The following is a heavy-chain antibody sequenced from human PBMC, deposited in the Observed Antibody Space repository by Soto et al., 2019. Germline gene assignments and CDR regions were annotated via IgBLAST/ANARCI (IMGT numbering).Heavy chain of an antibody. D-gene: IGHD2-21*01. J-gene: IGHJ6*02. CDR2: ISGSGGST. CDR1: GFTFSSYA. Sequence: GGSLRLSCAASGFTFSSYAMSWVRQAPGKGLEWVSAISGSGGSTYYADSVKGRFTISRDNSKNTLYLQMNSLRAEDTAVYYCAKESRRADGARVVPSFCYHCYVMDVCGQGSSVTGS. V-gene: IGHV3-23*01. CDR3: AKESRRADGARVVPSFCYHCYVMDV.